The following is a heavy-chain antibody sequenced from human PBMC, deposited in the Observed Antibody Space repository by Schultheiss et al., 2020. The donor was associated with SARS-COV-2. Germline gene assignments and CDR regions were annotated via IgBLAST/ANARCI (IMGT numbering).Heavy chain of an antibody. D-gene: IGHD2-15*01. Sequence: GGSLRLSCAASGFTFSSYEMNWVRQAPGKGLEWVSYISSSGSTIYYADSVKGRFTISRDNAKNSLYLQMNSLRAEDTAVYYCARDPDQGYCSGGSCQGWFDPWGQGTLVTVSS. CDR2: ISSSGSTI. J-gene: IGHJ5*02. V-gene: IGHV3-48*03. CDR1: GFTFSSYE. CDR3: ARDPDQGYCSGGSCQGWFDP.